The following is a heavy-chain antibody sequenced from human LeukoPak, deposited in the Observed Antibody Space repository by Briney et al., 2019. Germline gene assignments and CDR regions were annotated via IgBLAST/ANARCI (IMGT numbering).Heavy chain of an antibody. CDR3: ARVGYDILTGPEDYFAY. Sequence: ASVKVSCKASGYTFTSYDINWVRQAPGQGLEWMGWMNPNSGNTGYAQKFQGRVTMTRNTSISTAYMELSSLRSEDTAVYYCARVGYDILTGPEDYFAYWGQGTLVTVSS. V-gene: IGHV1-8*01. CDR2: MNPNSGNT. J-gene: IGHJ4*02. CDR1: GYTFTSYD. D-gene: IGHD3-9*01.